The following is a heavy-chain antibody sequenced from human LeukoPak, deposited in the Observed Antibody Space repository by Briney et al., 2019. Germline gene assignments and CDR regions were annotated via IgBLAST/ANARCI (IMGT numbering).Heavy chain of an antibody. CDR2: IGAGVTGK. V-gene: IGHV3-23*01. Sequence: PGGSLRLSCTGSGFAIPNDGMAWVRQAPGKGLEWISSIGAGVTGKYYAASVRGRFTISKDNSKKTVFLQMNSLRAEDTALYYCAKSIDSGGYPLADSWGQGTLVIVSS. CDR1: GFAIPNDG. D-gene: IGHD3-22*01. J-gene: IGHJ4*02. CDR3: AKSIDSGGYPLADS.